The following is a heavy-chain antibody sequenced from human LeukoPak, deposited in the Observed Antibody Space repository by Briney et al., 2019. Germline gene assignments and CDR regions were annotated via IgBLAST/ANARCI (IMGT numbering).Heavy chain of an antibody. CDR1: GYTLTELS. V-gene: IGHV1-24*01. Sequence: ASVKVSCKVSGYTLTELSMHWVRQAPGKGLEWMGGFDPEDGETIYAQKFQGRVTMTGDTSTDTAYMELSSLRSEDTAVYYCATLDSSGWNIDYWGQGTLVTVSS. J-gene: IGHJ4*02. D-gene: IGHD6-19*01. CDR3: ATLDSSGWNIDY. CDR2: FDPEDGET.